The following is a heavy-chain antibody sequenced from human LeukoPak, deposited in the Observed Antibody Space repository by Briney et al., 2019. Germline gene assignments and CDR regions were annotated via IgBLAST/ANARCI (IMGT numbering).Heavy chain of an antibody. CDR2: ISGSGGST. CDR1: RFTFSSYA. V-gene: IGHV3-23*01. J-gene: IGHJ3*02. Sequence: GGSLRLSCAASRFTFSSYAMSWVRQAPGKGLEWVSAISGSGGSTYYADSVKGRFTISRDNSKNTLYLQMNSLRAEDTAVYYCAKGAPKYEAVITTKAFPAFDIWGQGTMVTVSS. D-gene: IGHD3-9*01. CDR3: AKGAPKYEAVITTKAFPAFDI.